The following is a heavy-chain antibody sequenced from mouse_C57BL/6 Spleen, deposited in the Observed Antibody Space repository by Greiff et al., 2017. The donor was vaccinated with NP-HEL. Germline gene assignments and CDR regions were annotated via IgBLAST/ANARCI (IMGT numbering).Heavy chain of an antibody. CDR3: ARDCPYYYGSSYGYWYFDV. CDR2: ISYDGSN. CDR1: GYSITSGYY. D-gene: IGHD1-1*01. J-gene: IGHJ1*03. Sequence: EVKLQESGPGLVKPSQSLSLTCSVTGYSITSGYYWNWIRQFPGNKLEWMGYISYDGSNNYNPSLKNRISITRDTSKNQFFLKLNSVTTEDTATYYCARDCPYYYGSSYGYWYFDVWGTGTTVTVSS. V-gene: IGHV3-6*01.